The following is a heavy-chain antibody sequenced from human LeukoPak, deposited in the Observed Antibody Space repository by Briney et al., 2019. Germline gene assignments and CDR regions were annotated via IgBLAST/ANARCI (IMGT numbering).Heavy chain of an antibody. CDR3: ARLQPQGYYFDY. Sequence: GESLKISSKGAGYSFTSYWIGWVRQMPGKGLEWMGIIYPGNSDTTYSPSFQGQVTISTDKSISTAYLQWSSLKASDTAMYYCARLQPQGYYFDYWGQGTLVTVSS. V-gene: IGHV5-51*01. CDR1: GYSFTSYW. D-gene: IGHD1-1*01. CDR2: IYPGNSDT. J-gene: IGHJ4*02.